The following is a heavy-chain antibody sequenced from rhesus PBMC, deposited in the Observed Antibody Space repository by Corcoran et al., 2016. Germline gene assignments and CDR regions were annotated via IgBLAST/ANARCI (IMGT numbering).Heavy chain of an antibody. D-gene: IGHD6S26*01. Sequence: QLQPPASGPGLVKPSETLSVTCAVSGGSLSNRYWRWIRQAPGKGLDWIGYIYGSGSSTNYNPSLKSRVTLSVDTSKNQLSLKLSSVTAADTAVYYCASVLHSSGWSVADYWGQGVLVTVSS. CDR2: IYGSGSST. CDR1: GGSLSNRY. J-gene: IGHJ4*01. V-gene: IGHV4-169*02. CDR3: ASVLHSSGWSVADY.